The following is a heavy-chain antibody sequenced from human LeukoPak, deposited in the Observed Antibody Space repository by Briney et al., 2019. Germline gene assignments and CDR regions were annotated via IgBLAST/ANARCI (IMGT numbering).Heavy chain of an antibody. V-gene: IGHV3-33*01. D-gene: IGHD1-14*01. J-gene: IGHJ4*02. CDR1: GFVFSNYD. CDR2: IWLDGSAT. CDR3: ARDLNREDFDY. Sequence: PGKSLRLSCAASGFVFSNYDMHWVRQAPGKGLEWVAIIWLDGSATYYGDSVKGRFTVSRDKSNNTLYLQMNSLRVEDTAVYYCARDLNREDFDYWGQGTLVAVSS.